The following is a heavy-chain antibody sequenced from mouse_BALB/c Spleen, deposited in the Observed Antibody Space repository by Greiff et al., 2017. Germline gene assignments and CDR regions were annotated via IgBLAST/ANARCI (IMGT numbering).Heavy chain of an antibody. Sequence: VQGVESGAELVKPGASVKLSCKASGYTFASYYMYWVKQRPGQGLEWIGEINPSNGGTNFNEKFKSKATLTVDKSSSTAYMQLSSLTSEDSAVYYCTRGYRYDGRGFDYWGQGTTLTVSS. J-gene: IGHJ2*01. CDR3: TRGYRYDGRGFDY. D-gene: IGHD2-14*01. V-gene: IGHV1S81*02. CDR1: GYTFASYY. CDR2: INPSNGGT.